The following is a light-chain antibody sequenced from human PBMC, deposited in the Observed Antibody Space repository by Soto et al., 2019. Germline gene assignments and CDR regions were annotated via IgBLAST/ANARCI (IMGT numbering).Light chain of an antibody. CDR2: AAS. CDR1: QGISNL. Sequence: DIQMTQSPSSLSASVGDRVTITCRASQGISNLLGWFQHKPGKAPQRLIYAASSLQGGVLSRFSGSGSGTEFTCTITGLQPEYCAHYYCLLHNTYPYTFGQGTKLEIK. V-gene: IGKV1-17*01. CDR3: LLHNTYPYT. J-gene: IGKJ2*01.